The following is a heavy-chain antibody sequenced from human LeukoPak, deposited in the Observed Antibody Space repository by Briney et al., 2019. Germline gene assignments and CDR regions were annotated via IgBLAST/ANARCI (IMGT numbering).Heavy chain of an antibody. Sequence: PSETLSLTCAAFGGSFSDYYWNWIRQPQGKGLEWIGEINHSGRSNYNPSLKSRVTILVDTSKNQFSLNLSSVTAADTAVYYCARRNGSRWYNNWFDPWGQGTLVTVSS. D-gene: IGHD6-13*01. CDR3: ARRNGSRWYNNWFDP. CDR2: INHSGRS. V-gene: IGHV4-34*01. CDR1: GGSFSDYY. J-gene: IGHJ5*02.